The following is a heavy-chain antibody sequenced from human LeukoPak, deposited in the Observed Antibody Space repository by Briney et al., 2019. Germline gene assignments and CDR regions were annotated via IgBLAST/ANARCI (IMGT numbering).Heavy chain of an antibody. Sequence: HPGGSLRLSCAASGFTFSPYWMRWVRQVPGKGLVWVSDINSDGTITHYADSVKGRFTVSRDNAQDTLYLQMNSLRAEDTAVYYCARGTALQDYWGQGTLVTVSS. D-gene: IGHD1-1*01. CDR3: ARGTALQDY. CDR2: INSDGTIT. V-gene: IGHV3-74*01. CDR1: GFTFSPYW. J-gene: IGHJ4*02.